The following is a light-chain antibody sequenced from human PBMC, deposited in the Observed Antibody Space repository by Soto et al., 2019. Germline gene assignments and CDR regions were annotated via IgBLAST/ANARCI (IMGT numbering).Light chain of an antibody. V-gene: IGKV1-39*01. CDR3: QQSYNAPIT. Sequence: DIQMTQSPSSLSASVGDRVTITCRASQNIINYLNWYQQKPGKAPQLLIYVASRLESGVPSRFSGSGSGRNFTLSSSSLQPEDFATYYCQQSYNAPITFGQGTRLDI. J-gene: IGKJ5*01. CDR2: VAS. CDR1: QNIINY.